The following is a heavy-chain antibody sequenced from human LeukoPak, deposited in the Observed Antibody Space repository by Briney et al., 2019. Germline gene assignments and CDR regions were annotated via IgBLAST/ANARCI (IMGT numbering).Heavy chain of an antibody. J-gene: IGHJ4*02. CDR2: INSDGSST. D-gene: IGHD6-13*01. V-gene: IGHV3-74*01. CDR1: GFTFDDYA. CDR3: ARGSSWTFDY. Sequence: PGGSLRLSCAASGFTFDDYAMHWVRQAPGKGLVWVSRINSDGSSTSYADSVKGRFTISRDNAKNTLYLQMNSLRAEDTAVYYCARGSSWTFDYWGQGTLVTVSS.